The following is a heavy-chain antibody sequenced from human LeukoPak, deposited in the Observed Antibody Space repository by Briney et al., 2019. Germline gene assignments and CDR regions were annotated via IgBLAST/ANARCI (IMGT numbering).Heavy chain of an antibody. CDR2: IYYSGST. J-gene: IGHJ4*02. V-gene: IGHV4-39*07. CDR3: ARGGYDSSGYYYVFDY. D-gene: IGHD3-22*01. CDR1: GGSISSNSYY. Sequence: PSETLSLTCAVSGGSISSNSYYWGWIRQPPGKGLEWIGSIYYSGSTYYNPSLKSRVTISVDTSKNQFSLKLSSVTAADTAVYYCARGGYDSSGYYYVFDYWGQGTLVTVSS.